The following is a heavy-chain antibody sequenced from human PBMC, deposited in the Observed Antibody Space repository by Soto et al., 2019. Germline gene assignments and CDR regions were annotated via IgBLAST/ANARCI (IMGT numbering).Heavy chain of an antibody. CDR3: AQEVPSKRNWFDP. D-gene: IGHD2-2*01. CDR1: GFSLRTHGVG. Sequence: SGPTLVNPTQTLTLTCTFSGFSLRTHGVGVGWFRQPPGKALEWLALIYWNDDQRYSPSLRGRLTITKDTSKNQVVLTMTNMGPVDTATYYCAQEVPSKRNWFDPWGQGTMVTVPQ. V-gene: IGHV2-5*01. CDR2: IYWNDDQ. J-gene: IGHJ5*02.